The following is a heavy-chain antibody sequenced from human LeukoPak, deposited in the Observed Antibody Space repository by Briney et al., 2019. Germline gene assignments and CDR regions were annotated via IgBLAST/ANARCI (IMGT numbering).Heavy chain of an antibody. V-gene: IGHV3-7*04. J-gene: IGHJ4*02. CDR2: IKQDGSEK. Sequence: GGSLRLSCAASGFTFSSYWMSWVRQAPGKGLEWVANIKQDGSEKYYVDSVKGRFTISRDTAKNSLYLQMNSLRAEDTAVYYCARARGYSYGYIDYWGQGTLVTVSS. CDR3: ARARGYSYGYIDY. D-gene: IGHD5-18*01. CDR1: GFTFSSYW.